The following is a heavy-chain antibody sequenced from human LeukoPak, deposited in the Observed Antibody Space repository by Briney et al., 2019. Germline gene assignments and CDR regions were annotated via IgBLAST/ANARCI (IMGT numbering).Heavy chain of an antibody. CDR2: INPNTGDT. Sequence: ASVKVSCKASGYTFTGYYMHWVRQAPGQGLEWVGSINPNTGDTNYPQNFQGRVTMTRDTSISTAYMELSRLRSDDTAVYYCARDSCSGGSCYSGNGYYFDYWGQGTLVTVSS. CDR1: GYTFTGYY. D-gene: IGHD2-15*01. J-gene: IGHJ4*02. CDR3: ARDSCSGGSCYSGNGYYFDY. V-gene: IGHV1-2*02.